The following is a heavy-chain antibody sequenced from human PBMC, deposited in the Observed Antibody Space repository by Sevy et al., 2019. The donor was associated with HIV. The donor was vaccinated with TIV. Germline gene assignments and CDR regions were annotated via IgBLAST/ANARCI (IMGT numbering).Heavy chain of an antibody. J-gene: IGHJ4*02. V-gene: IGHV4-39*01. Sequence: SETLSLTCTVSGASISSSGYYWGWIRQPPGKGLEWIASINDVGSFFYNPSLRSRVTISSATSNKQFSLKLNSVTAADTAIYYCVGPTLTYSSGWSYYDSWGQGTVVTVSS. D-gene: IGHD6-19*01. CDR1: GASISSSGYY. CDR3: VGPTLTYSSGWSYYDS. CDR2: INDVGSF.